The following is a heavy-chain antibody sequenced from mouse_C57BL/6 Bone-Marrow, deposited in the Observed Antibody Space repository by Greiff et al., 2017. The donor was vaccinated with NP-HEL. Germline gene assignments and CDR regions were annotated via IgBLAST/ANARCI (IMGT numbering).Heavy chain of an antibody. D-gene: IGHD2-5*01. V-gene: IGHV1-61*01. J-gene: IGHJ2*01. CDR3: VYSNYFYFDD. Sequence: QVQLQQPGAELVRPGSSVKLSCKASGYTFTSYWMYWVKQRPGQGLEWIGNIYPSDSETNYNQKFKDKATLTVDKSSSTAYMQLSSLTSEDSAVYYCVYSNYFYFDDWGQGTTRTVSS. CDR2: IYPSDSET. CDR1: GYTFTSYW.